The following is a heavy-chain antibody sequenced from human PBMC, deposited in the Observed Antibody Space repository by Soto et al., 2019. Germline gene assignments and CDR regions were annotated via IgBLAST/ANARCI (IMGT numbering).Heavy chain of an antibody. CDR2: IYSGGST. V-gene: IGHV3-66*01. CDR3: ARNAQLWYRAVNYFDY. Sequence: GGSLRLSCAASGFTVSSNYMSWVRQAPGKGLEWVSVIYSGGSTYYADSVKGRFTISRDNSKNTLYLQMNSLRAEDTAVYYCARNAQLWYRAVNYFDYWGQGTLVTVSS. CDR1: GFTVSSNY. J-gene: IGHJ4*02. D-gene: IGHD5-18*01.